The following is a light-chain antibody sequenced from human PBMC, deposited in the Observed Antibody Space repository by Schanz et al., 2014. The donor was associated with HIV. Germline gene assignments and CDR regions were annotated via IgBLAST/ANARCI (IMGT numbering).Light chain of an antibody. CDR2: DAS. CDR1: QSVSSY. Sequence: EIVLTQSPATLSLSPGERATLSCRASQSVSSYLAWYQQKPGQAPRLLIYDASNRATGIPARFSGSGSGTGFSLTISSLEPEDFAVYYCQQYGSSFGPGTKVDIK. J-gene: IGKJ3*01. CDR3: QQYGSS. V-gene: IGKV3-11*01.